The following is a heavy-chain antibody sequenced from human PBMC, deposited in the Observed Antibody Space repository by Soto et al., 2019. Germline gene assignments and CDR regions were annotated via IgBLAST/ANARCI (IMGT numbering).Heavy chain of an antibody. CDR3: ARGTTIFGVVSPNSDNWFDP. J-gene: IGHJ5*02. V-gene: IGHV4-30-2*01. CDR1: GGSISSGGYS. Sequence: SETLSLTCAVSGGSISSGGYSWSWIRQPPGKGLEWIGYIYHSGSTYYNPSLKSRVTISVDRSKNQFSLKLSSVTAADTAVYYCARGTTIFGVVSPNSDNWFDPWGQGILVTVSS. CDR2: IYHSGST. D-gene: IGHD3-3*01.